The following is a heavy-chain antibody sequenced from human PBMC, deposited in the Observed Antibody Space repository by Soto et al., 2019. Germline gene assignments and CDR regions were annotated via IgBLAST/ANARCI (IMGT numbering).Heavy chain of an antibody. D-gene: IGHD6-19*01. CDR3: TSPSAQWLPRFDY. J-gene: IGHJ4*02. V-gene: IGHV3-49*03. CDR2: IRSKAYGGTT. Sequence: GGSLRLSCTASGFTFGDYAMSWFRPAPGKGLEWVGFIRSKAYGGTTEYAASVKGRFTISRDDSKSIAYLQMNSLKTEDTAVYYCTSPSAQWLPRFDYWGQGTLVTVSS. CDR1: GFTFGDYA.